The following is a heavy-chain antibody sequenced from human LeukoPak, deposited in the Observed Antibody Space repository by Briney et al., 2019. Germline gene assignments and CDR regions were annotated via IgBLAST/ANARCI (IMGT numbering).Heavy chain of an antibody. CDR3: ARDQYDSVWGSHRPYFDL. J-gene: IGHJ4*02. CDR2: ISVYTGKP. Sequence: ASVKVSCKASGYTFSSSAFSWVRQAPGQGLEWMGWISVYTGKPEYAQKFQGRVIMTTDTSTSTAYMELRSLRVDGTAVYFCARDQYDSVWGSHRPYFDLWGQGTLVTVSS. D-gene: IGHD3-16*02. CDR1: GYTFSSSA. V-gene: IGHV1-18*04.